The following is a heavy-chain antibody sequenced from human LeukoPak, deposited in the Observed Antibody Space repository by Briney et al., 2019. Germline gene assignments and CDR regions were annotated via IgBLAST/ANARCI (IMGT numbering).Heavy chain of an antibody. V-gene: IGHV4-59*11. CDR1: GGSISSRY. CDR3: AGSEYSSSAIDP. Sequence: SETLSLTCTVSGGSISSRYWSWIRQPPGKGLEWIGYIYYSGSTNYNPSLKSRVTISVETSKNQSSLKLSSVTAADTAVYYCAGSEYSSSAIDPWGQGTLVTVSS. CDR2: IYYSGST. D-gene: IGHD6-6*01. J-gene: IGHJ5*02.